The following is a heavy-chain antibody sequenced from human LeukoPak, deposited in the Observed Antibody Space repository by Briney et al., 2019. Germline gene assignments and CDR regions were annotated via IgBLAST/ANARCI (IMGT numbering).Heavy chain of an antibody. CDR3: ARGGNYYFDY. CDR1: GGSVSDYY. V-gene: IGHV4-59*02. CDR2: IYHTGST. J-gene: IGHJ4*02. D-gene: IGHD1-1*01. Sequence: PSETLSLTCTISGGSVSDYYWSWIRQSPGKGLEWIGYIYHTGSTSYSPSLKSRVTISADTSQNQFSLKLSSVTAADTAVYYCARGGNYYFDYWGQGTLVTVSS.